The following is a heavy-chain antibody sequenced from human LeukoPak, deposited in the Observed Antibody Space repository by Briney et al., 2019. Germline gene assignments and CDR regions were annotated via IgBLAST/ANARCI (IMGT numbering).Heavy chain of an antibody. V-gene: IGHV4-4*07. D-gene: IGHD3-22*01. J-gene: IGHJ4*02. CDR1: GGSISSYY. CDR3: ARDLSYYDSSGYYSSPFDY. CDR2: IYTSGST. Sequence: PSETLSLTCTVSGGSISSYYWSWIRQPAGKGLEWIGRIYTSGSTNYNPSLKSRVTMSVDTSKNQFSLKLSSVTAADTAVYYCARDLSYYDSSGYYSSPFDYWGQGTLVTVSS.